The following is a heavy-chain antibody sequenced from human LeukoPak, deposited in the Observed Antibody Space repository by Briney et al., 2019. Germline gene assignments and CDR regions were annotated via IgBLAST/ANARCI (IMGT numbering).Heavy chain of an antibody. CDR3: ARSFYDFLNGPYEEAFDM. CDR2: ISSSATYT. CDR1: GFSFSDYY. V-gene: IGHV3-11*03. J-gene: IGHJ3*02. Sequence: GGSLRLSCAASGFSFSDYYMNWIRQAPGKGLEWVSYISSSATYTDYAESVKGRFTVSRDNAKNSLYLQMNSLRAEDTAVYYCARSFYDFLNGPYEEAFDMWGQGTMVTVSS. D-gene: IGHD3-3*01.